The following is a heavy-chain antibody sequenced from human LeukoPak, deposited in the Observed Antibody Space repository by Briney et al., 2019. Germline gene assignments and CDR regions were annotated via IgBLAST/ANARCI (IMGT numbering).Heavy chain of an antibody. V-gene: IGHV4-59*08. CDR2: IYYSGST. D-gene: IGHD6-13*01. J-gene: IGHJ4*02. CDR3: ASRTAAGVFDY. Sequence: PGGSLRLSCAASGFTFSSYSMNWVRQAPGKGLEWIGYIYYSGSTNYSPSLKSRVTISVDTSRNQFSLKLSSVTAADTAVYYCASRTAAGVFDYWGQGTLVTVSS. CDR1: GFTFSSYS.